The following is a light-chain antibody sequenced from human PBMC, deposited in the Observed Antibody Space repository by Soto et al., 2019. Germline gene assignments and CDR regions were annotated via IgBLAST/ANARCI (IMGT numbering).Light chain of an antibody. J-gene: IGKJ1*01. CDR2: AAS. Sequence: DIQMTQSPSTLSASIGDRVTITCRASQTISTYLNWYQQKLGKAPNLLIYAASSLQSGVPSRFSGGGSGTDFTLTISSLQPEDFATYFCQQCYSSPRTFGQGTKLEIK. V-gene: IGKV1-39*01. CDR3: QQCYSSPRT. CDR1: QTISTY.